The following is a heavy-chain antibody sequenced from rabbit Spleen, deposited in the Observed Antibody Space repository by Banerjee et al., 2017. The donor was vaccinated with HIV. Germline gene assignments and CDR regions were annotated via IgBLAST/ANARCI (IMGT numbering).Heavy chain of an antibody. CDR1: GFSFSSSYY. J-gene: IGHJ4*01. V-gene: IGHV1S40*01. D-gene: IGHD1-1*01. CDR3: ARDLVAVIGWNFNL. Sequence: QSLEESGGDLVKPEGSLTLTCTASGFSFSSSYYMCWVRQTPGKGLECIACIYGDRSGSTYYANWAKGRFTISRTSSTTVTLEMTSLTVADTATYFCARDLVAVIGWNFNLWGPGTLVTVS. CDR2: IYGDRSGST.